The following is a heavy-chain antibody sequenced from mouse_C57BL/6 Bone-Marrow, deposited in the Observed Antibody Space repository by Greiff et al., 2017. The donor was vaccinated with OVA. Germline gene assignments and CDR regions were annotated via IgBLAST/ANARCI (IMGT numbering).Heavy chain of an antibody. Sequence: VQLQQSGAELARPGASVKLSCKASGYTFTSYGISWVKQRTGQGLEWIGEIYPRSGNTYYNEKFKGKATLTADKSSSTAYMELRSLTSEDSAVYFFAREGNYYGSSYRVAYWGQGTLVTVSA. CDR2: IYPRSGNT. D-gene: IGHD1-1*01. J-gene: IGHJ3*01. V-gene: IGHV1-81*01. CDR3: AREGNYYGSSYRVAY. CDR1: GYTFTSYG.